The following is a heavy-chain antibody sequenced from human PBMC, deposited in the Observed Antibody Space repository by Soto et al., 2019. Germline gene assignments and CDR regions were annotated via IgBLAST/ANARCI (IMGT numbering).Heavy chain of an antibody. CDR2: IYYSGST. D-gene: IGHD6-13*01. CDR3: ARKRAAAPFDY. V-gene: IGHV4-39*01. J-gene: IGHJ4*02. CDR1: GGSISSSSYY. Sequence: SETLSLTCTVSGGSISSSSYYWGWIRQPPGKGLEWIGSIYYSGSTYYNPSLKSRVTISVDTSKNQFSLKLSSVTAADTAVYYCARKRAAAPFDYWGQGTLVTVSS.